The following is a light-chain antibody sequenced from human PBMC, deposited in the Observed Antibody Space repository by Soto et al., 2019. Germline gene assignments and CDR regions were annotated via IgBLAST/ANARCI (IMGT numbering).Light chain of an antibody. CDR2: GAS. Sequence: EIVMTQSPATLSVSPGDRATLSCRAGQPLNNNVAWYQHKPGQAPRLLIYGASSRATGIPDRFSGSGSGTEFTLTISSLQSEDFAVYYCQQYNNWPPITFGQGTRLEIK. CDR1: QPLNNN. CDR3: QQYNNWPPIT. J-gene: IGKJ5*01. V-gene: IGKV3D-15*01.